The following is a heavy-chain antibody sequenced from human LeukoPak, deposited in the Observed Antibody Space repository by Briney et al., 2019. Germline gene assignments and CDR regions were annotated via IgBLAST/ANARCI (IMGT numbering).Heavy chain of an antibody. J-gene: IGHJ4*02. V-gene: IGHV3-30*18. D-gene: IGHD3-9*01. CDR3: AKDQPDPLIDWLFGYFDN. CDR1: GFNFSTYA. CDR2: MSYDGSIK. Sequence: GGSLRLSGAASGFNFSTYAMHWVRQAPGKGLEWVSVMSYDGSIKYYGDSVKGRFTISRDNSKNTLYLQMNSLRTEDTAVYYCAKDQPDPLIDWLFGYFDNWGQGTLVTVSS.